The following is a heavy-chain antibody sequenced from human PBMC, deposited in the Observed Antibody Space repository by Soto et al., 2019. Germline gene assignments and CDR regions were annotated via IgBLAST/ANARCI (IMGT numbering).Heavy chain of an antibody. CDR3: ARAGGDYFDY. J-gene: IGHJ4*02. CDR2: TSYSAST. V-gene: IGHV4-39*01. Sequence: SETLSLTCTVSGGSISSSSYYWGWIRQPPGKGLEWIGSTSYSASTYYNPALKSRVTISGDTSKNQFSLKLSSVTAADTAVYYCARAGGDYFDYWGQGTLVTVSS. CDR1: GGSISSSSYY. D-gene: IGHD3-10*01.